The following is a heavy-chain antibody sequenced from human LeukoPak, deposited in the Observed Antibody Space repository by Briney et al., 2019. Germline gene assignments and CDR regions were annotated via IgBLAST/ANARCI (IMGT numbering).Heavy chain of an antibody. Sequence: PSETLSLTCTVSGGSISSSSYYWGWIRQPPGKGLEWIASIYYSGSTYYKSSLKSRVTISVDSSKNQFSLRLNSVTAADTAVYFCARQGSARANWLDPWGQGTLVTVSS. V-gene: IGHV4-39*01. CDR1: GGSISSSSYY. J-gene: IGHJ5*02. D-gene: IGHD6-6*01. CDR3: ARQGSARANWLDP. CDR2: IYYSGST.